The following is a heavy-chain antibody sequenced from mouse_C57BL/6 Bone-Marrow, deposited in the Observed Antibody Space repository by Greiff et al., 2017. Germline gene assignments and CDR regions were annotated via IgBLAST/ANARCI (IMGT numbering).Heavy chain of an antibody. D-gene: IGHD3-1*01. CDR3: ANRGENVSGAWFAY. V-gene: IGHV1-74*01. CDR2: ILPSDSGT. J-gene: IGHJ3*01. CDR1: GYTFTGYW. Sequence: QVQLQQPGAELMKPGASVKVSCKASGYTFTGYWMHWVKQRPGHGLEWIGRILPSDSGTNYNQKFKGKATLTVDKSSNTAYMQLSSLTSEDSAVYYCANRGENVSGAWFAYWGKGTLVTVSA.